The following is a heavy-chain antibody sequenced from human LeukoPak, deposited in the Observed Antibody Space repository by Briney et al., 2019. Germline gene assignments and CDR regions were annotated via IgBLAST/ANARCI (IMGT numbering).Heavy chain of an antibody. CDR2: ISGSGGST. Sequence: GGSLRLSCAASGFTFSSYDMNWVRQAPGKGLEWVSTISGSGGSTYYADSVKGRFTISRDNSNQVLFLQMSSLGVEDTAVYYCTQSPCSGGSCYSGHFDYWGQGTLVTVSS. J-gene: IGHJ4*02. CDR3: TQSPCSGGSCYSGHFDY. D-gene: IGHD2-15*01. CDR1: GFTFSSYD. V-gene: IGHV3-23*01.